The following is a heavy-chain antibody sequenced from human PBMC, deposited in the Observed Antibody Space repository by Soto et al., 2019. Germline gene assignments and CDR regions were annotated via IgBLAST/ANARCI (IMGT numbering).Heavy chain of an antibody. Sequence: EVQLVESGGDLVQPGGSLRLSCAASGFTFSDHYMDWVRQAPGKGLECVGRIRKKTNGYTAEYAASVKGRFTISRDDSKNSLYLQMDSLQTDDTAVYYCARTTSGGSYYFDSWGPGTLVTVSS. D-gene: IGHD1-26*01. V-gene: IGHV3-72*01. CDR1: GFTFSDHY. CDR3: ARTTSGGSYYFDS. J-gene: IGHJ4*02. CDR2: IRKKTNGYTA.